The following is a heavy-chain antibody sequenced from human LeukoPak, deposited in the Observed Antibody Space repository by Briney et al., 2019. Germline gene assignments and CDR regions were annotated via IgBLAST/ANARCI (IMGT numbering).Heavy chain of an antibody. CDR2: IKQDGSEK. V-gene: IGHV3-7*01. J-gene: IGHJ4*02. D-gene: IGHD1-7*01. CDR3: ARQYNWNFVDY. CDR1: GFTFSSYW. Sequence: GGSLRLSCAAPGFTFSSYWMSWVRQAPGKGLEWVANIKQDGSEKYYVDSVKGRFTISRDNAKNSLYLQMNSLRAEDTAVYYCARQYNWNFVDYWGQGTLVTVSS.